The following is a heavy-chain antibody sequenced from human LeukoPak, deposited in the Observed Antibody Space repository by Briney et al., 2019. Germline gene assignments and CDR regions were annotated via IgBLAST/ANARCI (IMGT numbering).Heavy chain of an antibody. J-gene: IGHJ4*02. Sequence: GGSLRLSCAASGFTFSHYEMNWVRQAPGKGLEWVSYISSSGTTIYYADSVKGRFTISRDNAKNSLSLQMNSLKVEDTAVYYCARDHNGLYTFDYWGQGTLVTVSS. V-gene: IGHV3-48*03. CDR1: GFTFSHYE. CDR3: ARDHNGLYTFDY. D-gene: IGHD2-2*02. CDR2: ISSSGTTI.